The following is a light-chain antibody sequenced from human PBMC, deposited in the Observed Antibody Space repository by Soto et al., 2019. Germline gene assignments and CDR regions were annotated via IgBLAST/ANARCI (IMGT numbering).Light chain of an antibody. J-gene: IGLJ2*01. CDR3: SSYTSSSTPV. Sequence: QSVLTQPASVSGSPGQSITISCTGTSSDVGGYNYVSWYQQHPGKAPKLMIYEVSNRPSGVSNRFSGSKSSNTASLTISGLPAEDEADYYCSSYTSSSTPVFGGGTKLTVL. CDR1: SSDVGGYNY. CDR2: EVS. V-gene: IGLV2-14*01.